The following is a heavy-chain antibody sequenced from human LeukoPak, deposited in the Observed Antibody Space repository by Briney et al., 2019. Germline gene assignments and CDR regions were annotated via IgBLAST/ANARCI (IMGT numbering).Heavy chain of an antibody. J-gene: IGHJ4*02. CDR1: GGSFSGYY. D-gene: IGHD4-17*01. Sequence: SETLSLTCAVYGGSFSGYYWSWIRQPPGKGLEWIGEINHSGSTNYNPSLKSRVTISVDTPKNQFSLKLSSVTAADTAVYYCASGILTTPNPDYWGQGTLVTVSS. CDR3: ASGILTTPNPDY. V-gene: IGHV4-34*01. CDR2: INHSGST.